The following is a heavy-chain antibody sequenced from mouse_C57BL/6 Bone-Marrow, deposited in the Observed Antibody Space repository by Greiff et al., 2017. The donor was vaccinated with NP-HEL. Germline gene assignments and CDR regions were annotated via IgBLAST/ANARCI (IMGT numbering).Heavy chain of an antibody. D-gene: IGHD1-1*01. CDR1: GYTFTSYG. CDR2: IYPRSGNT. V-gene: IGHV1-81*01. Sequence: QVQLQQSGAELARPGASVKLSCKASGYTFTSYGISWVKQRTGQGLEWIGEIYPRSGNTYYNEKFKGKATLTADKSSSTAYMELRSLTSEDSAVYFCARFFYAWCAYWGQGTLVTVSA. J-gene: IGHJ3*01. CDR3: ARFFYAWCAY.